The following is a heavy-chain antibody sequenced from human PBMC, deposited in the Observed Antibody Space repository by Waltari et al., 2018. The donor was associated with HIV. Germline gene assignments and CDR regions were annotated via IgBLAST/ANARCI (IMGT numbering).Heavy chain of an antibody. Sequence: QVRLVESGGGVVQPGRSLRLSCATSGFIFSNYHTPWVRQAPGKGLEWVAIMWYDGSVKNYADSVKGRFTISRDNSQNTAYLQMNTLRVDDTAIYYCARGGPSSTSWYMWFDPWGQGTLVTVSS. CDR1: GFIFSNYH. CDR2: MWYDGSVK. J-gene: IGHJ5*02. D-gene: IGHD2-2*01. V-gene: IGHV3-33*01. CDR3: ARGGPSSTSWYMWFDP.